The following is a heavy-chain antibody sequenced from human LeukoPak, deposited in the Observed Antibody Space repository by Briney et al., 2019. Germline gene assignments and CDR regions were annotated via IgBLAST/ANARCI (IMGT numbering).Heavy chain of an antibody. CDR3: ARMNRGSGDY. V-gene: IGHV3-30*03. J-gene: IGHJ4*02. CDR2: ITHDGTNT. CDR1: KFTFRLYG. D-gene: IGHD6-25*01. Sequence: GGSLRLSCAASKFTFRLYGMHWVRQAPGKGLEWVAVITHDGTNTYYADSVKGRFTISRDNSKNTVHLQMNSLRPEDTAVYYCARMNRGSGDYWGQGTLVTVSS.